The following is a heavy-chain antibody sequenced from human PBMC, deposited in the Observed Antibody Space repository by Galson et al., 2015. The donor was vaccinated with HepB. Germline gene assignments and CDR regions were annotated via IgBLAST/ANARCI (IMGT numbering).Heavy chain of an antibody. Sequence: SLRLSCAASGFTFSSYAMHWVRQAPGKGLEWVAVISYDGSNKYYADSVKGRFTISRDNSKNTLYLQMNSLRAEDTAVYYCARVGYCSSTSCYYYYYGMDVWGQGTTVTVSS. V-gene: IGHV3-30-3*01. CDR3: ARVGYCSSTSCYYYYYGMDV. D-gene: IGHD2-2*01. CDR1: GFTFSSYA. CDR2: ISYDGSNK. J-gene: IGHJ6*02.